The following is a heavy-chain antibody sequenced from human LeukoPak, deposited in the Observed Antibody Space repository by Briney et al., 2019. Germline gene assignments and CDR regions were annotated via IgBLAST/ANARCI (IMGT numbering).Heavy chain of an antibody. CDR3: VKARPDTSGYFYED. CDR2: ISTNGGRT. D-gene: IGHD3-22*01. CDR1: GFTFSSYA. Sequence: AGGSLRLSCSASGFTFSSYAMHWVRQAPGKGLQYVSGISTNGGRTYYAESVKGRFTISRDNSKNTLYPQMSSLRPEDTAVYYCVKARPDTSGYFYEDWGQGTLVTVSS. V-gene: IGHV3-64D*06. J-gene: IGHJ4*02.